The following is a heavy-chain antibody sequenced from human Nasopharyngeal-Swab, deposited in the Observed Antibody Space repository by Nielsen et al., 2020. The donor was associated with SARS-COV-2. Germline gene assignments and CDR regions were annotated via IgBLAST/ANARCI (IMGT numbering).Heavy chain of an antibody. J-gene: IGHJ4*02. D-gene: IGHD3-3*01. CDR1: GNSLTEIS. CDR3: VTFTRTIFGMDFGNSAFDY. Sequence: ASVKVSCKVSGNSLTEISMHWVRQAPGKGLEWMGGFDPKEGKTIYTQKFQGRVTMTEDTSTDTAYMELSRLRSDDTALYYCVTFTRTIFGMDFGNSAFDYWGLGTLVTVSS. CDR2: FDPKEGKT. V-gene: IGHV1-24*01.